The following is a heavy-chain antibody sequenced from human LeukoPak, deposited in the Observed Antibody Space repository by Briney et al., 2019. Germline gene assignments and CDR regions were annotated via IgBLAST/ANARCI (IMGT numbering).Heavy chain of an antibody. D-gene: IGHD2-15*01. V-gene: IGHV3-23*01. CDR2: ISGSGGST. CDR3: AKDGGDIVVVSVGVVTDYYYGMDV. CDR1: GFTFSSCA. Sequence: GGSLRLSCAASGFTFSSCAMSWVRQAPGKGLEWVSAISGSGGSTYYANSVKGRFTISRDNSKNTLYLQMNSPRAEDTAVYYCAKDGGDIVVVSVGVVTDYYYGMDVWGQGTTVTVSS. J-gene: IGHJ6*02.